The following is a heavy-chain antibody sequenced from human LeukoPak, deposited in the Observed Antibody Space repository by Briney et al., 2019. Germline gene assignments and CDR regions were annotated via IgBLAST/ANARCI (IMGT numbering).Heavy chain of an antibody. D-gene: IGHD5-12*01. CDR1: GYSFTNYW. CDR2: IIPIFGTA. Sequence: KISCKGSGYSFTNYWIGWVRQAPGQGPEWMGGIIPIFGTANYAQKFQGRVTITADKSTSTAYMELSSLRSEDTAVYYCARDPIVATTKAYYYYYMDVWGKGTTVTVSS. J-gene: IGHJ6*03. CDR3: ARDPIVATTKAYYYYYMDV. V-gene: IGHV1-69*06.